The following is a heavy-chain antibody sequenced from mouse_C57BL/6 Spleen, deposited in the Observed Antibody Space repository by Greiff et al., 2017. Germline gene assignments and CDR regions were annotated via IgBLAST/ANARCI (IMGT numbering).Heavy chain of an antibody. V-gene: IGHV1-81*01. Sequence: VQLVESGAELARPGASVKLSCKASGYTFTSYGISWVKQRTGQGLEWIGEIYPRSGNTYYNEKFKGKATLTADKSSSTAYMELRSLTSEDSAVYFCARLGSSPYYFDYWGQGTTLTVSS. J-gene: IGHJ2*01. D-gene: IGHD1-1*01. CDR3: ARLGSSPYYFDY. CDR1: GYTFTSYG. CDR2: IYPRSGNT.